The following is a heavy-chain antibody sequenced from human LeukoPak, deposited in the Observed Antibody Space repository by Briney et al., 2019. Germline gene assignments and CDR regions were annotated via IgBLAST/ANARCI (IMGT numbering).Heavy chain of an antibody. Sequence: SETLSLTCPVSGGAMNSHYWSFIRQPAGKGLEWIGRIHISWTTYYNPSLKSRLTMSVDTSKNQFTMRLTSVTAADTAVYYCTRGDYYDGGGRNWFDPWGQGTLVTVSS. CDR1: GGAMNSHY. CDR2: IHISWTT. D-gene: IGHD3-16*01. V-gene: IGHV4-4*07. J-gene: IGHJ5*02. CDR3: TRGDYYDGGGRNWFDP.